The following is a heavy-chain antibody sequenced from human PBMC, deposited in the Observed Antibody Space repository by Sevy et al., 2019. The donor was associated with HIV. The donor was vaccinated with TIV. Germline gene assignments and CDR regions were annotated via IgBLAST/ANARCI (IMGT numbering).Heavy chain of an antibody. Sequence: GGSLRLSCAASGFTFTRYWMTWVRQSPGKGLQWLGNINEDGTEKYYRDSVRGRFTISRDNAKKSLHLQMNSLRADDTGVYYCARDVAARDFWGQGTLVTVSS. CDR2: INEDGTEK. CDR3: ARDVAARDF. CDR1: GFTFTRYW. D-gene: IGHD2-21*01. V-gene: IGHV3-7*01. J-gene: IGHJ4*02.